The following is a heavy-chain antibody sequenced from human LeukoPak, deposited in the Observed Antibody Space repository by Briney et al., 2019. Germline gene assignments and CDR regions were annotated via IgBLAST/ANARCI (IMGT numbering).Heavy chain of an antibody. J-gene: IGHJ6*02. Sequence: ASVKVSCEASGYTFTGYYMHWVRQAPGQGLEWMGWINPNSGGTNYAQKFQGWVTMTRDTSISTAYMELSRLRSDDTAVYYCAREDSSSGDYYYGMDVWGQGTTVTVSS. D-gene: IGHD6-13*01. CDR1: GYTFTGYY. V-gene: IGHV1-2*04. CDR3: AREDSSSGDYYYGMDV. CDR2: INPNSGGT.